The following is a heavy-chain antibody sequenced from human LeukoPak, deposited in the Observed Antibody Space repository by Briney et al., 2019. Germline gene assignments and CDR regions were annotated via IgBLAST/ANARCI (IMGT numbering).Heavy chain of an antibody. CDR2: ISSSSSYI. V-gene: IGHV3-21*01. D-gene: IGHD5-12*01. CDR1: GFTFSSYS. CDR3: AKDGGYIDLYYYYYMDV. Sequence: GGSLRLSCAASGFTFSSYSMNWVRQAPGKGLEWVSSISSSSSYIYYADSVKGRFTISRDNSKNTLSLQMNSLTAEDTAVYYCAKDGGYIDLYYYYYMDVWGKGTTVTVSS. J-gene: IGHJ6*03.